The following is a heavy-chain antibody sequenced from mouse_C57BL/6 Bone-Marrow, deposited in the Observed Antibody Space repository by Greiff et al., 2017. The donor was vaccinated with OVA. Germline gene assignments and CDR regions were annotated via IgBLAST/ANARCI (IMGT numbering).Heavy chain of an antibody. J-gene: IGHJ2*01. Sequence: EVQRVESGGGLVKPGGYLKLSCAASGFTFSDYGMHWVRQAPEKGLEWVAYISSGSSTIYYADTVKGRFTISRDNAKNTLFLQMTSLRSEDTAMYYCARRDDYDGDYWGQGTTLTVSS. D-gene: IGHD2-4*01. CDR1: GFTFSDYG. CDR2: ISSGSSTI. V-gene: IGHV5-17*01. CDR3: ARRDDYDGDY.